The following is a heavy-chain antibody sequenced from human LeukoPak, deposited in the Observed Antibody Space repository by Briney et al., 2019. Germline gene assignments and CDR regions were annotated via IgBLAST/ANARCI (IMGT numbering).Heavy chain of an antibody. J-gene: IGHJ4*02. CDR2: IYYTGSP. CDR1: GGSISNSY. D-gene: IGHD1-7*01. V-gene: IGHV4-59*01. Sequence: PSETLSLTCTVSGGSISNSYWSWIRQPPGKGLEWIGYIYYTGSPNYNPSLKSRVTMSVDTSKNQFSLKLSSVTAADTAVHYCARMGFNWNYVIDYWGQGTLVTVSS. CDR3: ARMGFNWNYVIDY.